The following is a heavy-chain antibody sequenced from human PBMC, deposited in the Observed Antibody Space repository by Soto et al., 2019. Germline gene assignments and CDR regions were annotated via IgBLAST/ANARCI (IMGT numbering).Heavy chain of an antibody. Sequence: PGESLKISCKGSGYSFTIYWIGWVRQMPGKGLEWMGIIYPGDSDTRYSPSFQGQVTISADKSISTAYLQWSSLKASDTAMYYCARPRLHRDPRIDYWGQGTLVTVSS. CDR2: IYPGDSDT. CDR3: ARPRLHRDPRIDY. V-gene: IGHV5-51*01. D-gene: IGHD2-15*01. CDR1: GYSFTIYW. J-gene: IGHJ4*02.